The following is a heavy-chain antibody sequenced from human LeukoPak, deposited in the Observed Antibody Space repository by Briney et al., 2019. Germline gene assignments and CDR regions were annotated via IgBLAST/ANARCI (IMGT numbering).Heavy chain of an antibody. Sequence: PGGSLRLSCATSGFTFSRYGMHWVRQAPGKGLEWVAYIQYDGSNKYGDSVKGRFTISRDNSKNNLYLQMNSLRTEDMAVYYCAKDGGFDYYSSGYSHFDYWGQGTLVGVP. J-gene: IGHJ4*02. CDR1: GFTFSRYG. V-gene: IGHV3-30*02. D-gene: IGHD3-22*01. CDR3: AKDGGFDYYSSGYSHFDY. CDR2: IQYDGSNK.